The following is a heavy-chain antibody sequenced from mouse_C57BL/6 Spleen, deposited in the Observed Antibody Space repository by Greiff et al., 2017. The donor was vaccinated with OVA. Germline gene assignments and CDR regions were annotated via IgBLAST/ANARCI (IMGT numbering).Heavy chain of an antibody. Sequence: QVQLQQPGAELVKPGASVKLSCKASGYTFTSYWMQWVKQRPGQGLEWIGEIDPSDSYTNYNQKFKGKATLTVDTSSSTAYMQLSSLTSEDSAVYYCARGWAQATVYYAMDYWGQGTSVTVSS. D-gene: IGHD3-2*02. CDR3: ARGWAQATVYYAMDY. CDR1: GYTFTSYW. J-gene: IGHJ4*01. CDR2: IDPSDSYT. V-gene: IGHV1-50*01.